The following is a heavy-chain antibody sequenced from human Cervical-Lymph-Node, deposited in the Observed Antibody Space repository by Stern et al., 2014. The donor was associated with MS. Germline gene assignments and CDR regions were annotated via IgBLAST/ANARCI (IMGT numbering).Heavy chain of an antibody. CDR2: ISSTGTTM. D-gene: IGHD5-24*01. J-gene: IGHJ4*02. Sequence: VQLVESGGGLVKPGGSLRLSCETSGFTFSDFYMNWIRQAPGKGLEWVSYISSTGTTMYYAESVKGRFTISRDNAKNSLYLHMNSLRAEDTAVYYCARDPHRRDGCNFDYWGQGALVTVSS. V-gene: IGHV3-11*01. CDR3: ARDPHRRDGCNFDY. CDR1: GFTFSDFY.